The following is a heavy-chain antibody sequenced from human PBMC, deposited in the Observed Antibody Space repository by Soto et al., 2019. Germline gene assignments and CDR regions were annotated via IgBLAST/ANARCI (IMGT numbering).Heavy chain of an antibody. V-gene: IGHV1-2*04. CDR2: INPNSGGT. CDR1: GYTFTGYY. CDR3: ARARIQLWSDSYYYYYGMDV. Sequence: ASVKVSCKASGYTFTGYYMHWVRQAPGQGLEWMGWINPNSGGTNYAQKFQGWVTMTRDTSISTAYMELSRLRSDDTAVYYCARARIQLWSDSYYYYYGMDVWGQGTTVTVSS. D-gene: IGHD5-18*01. J-gene: IGHJ6*02.